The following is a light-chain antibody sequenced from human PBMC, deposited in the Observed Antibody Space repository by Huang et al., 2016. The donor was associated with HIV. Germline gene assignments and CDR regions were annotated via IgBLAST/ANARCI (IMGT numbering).Light chain of an antibody. Sequence: DIIMTQSPDSLAVSLGERATLNCRSSQSVYSSSTSKDDMAWFQQKPGQPPRLLLFCASTREAGVPDRFTGSGSGTHFTLTIASLEAEDAAIYYCQQYYSSPQTFGQGTRVEVK. V-gene: IGKV4-1*01. CDR3: QQYYSSPQT. J-gene: IGKJ1*01. CDR2: CAS. CDR1: QSVYSSSTSKDD.